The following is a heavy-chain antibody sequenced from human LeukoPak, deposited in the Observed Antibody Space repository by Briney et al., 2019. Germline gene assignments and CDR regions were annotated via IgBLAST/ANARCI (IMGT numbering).Heavy chain of an antibody. CDR3: ARHLRLWQNWFDP. Sequence: GESLKISCKGSGYSFTNYWIGWVRQMPGKGPEWMGIIYPGDSDTRYSPSFQGQVTISADKSISTAYLQWSSLKASDTTMYYCARHLRLWQNWFDPWGQGTLVTVSS. D-gene: IGHD5-18*01. CDR1: GYSFTNYW. J-gene: IGHJ5*02. V-gene: IGHV5-51*01. CDR2: IYPGDSDT.